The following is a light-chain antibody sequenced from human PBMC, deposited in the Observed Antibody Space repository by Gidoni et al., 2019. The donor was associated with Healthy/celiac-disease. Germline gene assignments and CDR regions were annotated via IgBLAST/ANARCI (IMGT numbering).Light chain of an antibody. V-gene: IGKV1-39*01. CDR3: QQSYCNPPLT. J-gene: IGKJ4*01. CDR2: AAS. Sequence: DIQMRQSPSSLSASGGDRVTTTCRASQRISSYLNWYQPKPGNAPQLLIYAASSLQRGVPSRVRCSRSGTDFPLTLSSLPPADFATSYCQQSYCNPPLTFGGGTKVEIK. CDR1: QRISSY.